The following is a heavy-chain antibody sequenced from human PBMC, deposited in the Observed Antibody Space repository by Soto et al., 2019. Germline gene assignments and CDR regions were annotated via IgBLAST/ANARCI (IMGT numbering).Heavy chain of an antibody. V-gene: IGHV3-48*02. CDR3: ARGSRFLEWLSINWFDP. CDR2: ISSSSSTI. D-gene: IGHD3-3*01. Sequence: QPGGSLRLSCAASGFTFSSYSMNWVRQAPGKGLEWVSYISSSSSTIYYADSVKGRFTISRDNAKNSLYLQMNSLRDEDTAVYYCARGSRFLEWLSINWFDPWGQGTLVTVSS. CDR1: GFTFSSYS. J-gene: IGHJ5*02.